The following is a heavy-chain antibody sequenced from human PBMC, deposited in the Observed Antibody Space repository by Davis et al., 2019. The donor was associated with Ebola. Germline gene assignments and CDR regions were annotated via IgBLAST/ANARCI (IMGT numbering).Heavy chain of an antibody. CDR1: GYTFTGYY. Sequence: ASVKVSCKASGYTFTGYYMHWVRQAPGQGLEWMGWINPNSGGTNYAQKFQGRVTMTRDTSISTAYMELSRLRSDDTAVYYCAVPAANGPYNWFDPWGQGTLVTVSS. V-gene: IGHV1-2*02. CDR3: AVPAANGPYNWFDP. CDR2: INPNSGGT. D-gene: IGHD2-2*01. J-gene: IGHJ5*02.